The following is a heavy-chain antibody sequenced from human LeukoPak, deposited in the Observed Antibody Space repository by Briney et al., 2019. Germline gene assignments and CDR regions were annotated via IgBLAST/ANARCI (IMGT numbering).Heavy chain of an antibody. J-gene: IGHJ3*02. CDR1: GGSISSSSNY. CDR2: IYYSGST. Sequence: SETLSLTCTVSGGSISSSSNYWGWIRQPPGKGLEWIGSIYYSGSTYYNPSLKSRVTISVDTSKNQFSLKLTSVTAADTAVYYCARRHNSSGWPRGIDVFDIWGQGTMVTVSS. CDR3: ARRHNSSGWPRGIDVFDI. V-gene: IGHV4-39*01. D-gene: IGHD6-19*01.